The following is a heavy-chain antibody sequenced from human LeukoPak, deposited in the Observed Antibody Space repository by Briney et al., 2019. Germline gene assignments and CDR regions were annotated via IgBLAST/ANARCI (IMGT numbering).Heavy chain of an antibody. V-gene: IGHV6-1*01. Sequence: SQTLSLTCVISGDTVSSTSGAWNWIRQSPSRGLEWLGRTHYRSKWFNDYAVSVKSRVTFNPDTSKNQISLQLNSVIPEDTAVYYCARERIDRFDSWGQGTLVTVSS. CDR1: GDTVSSTSGA. CDR3: ARERIDRFDS. CDR2: THYRSKWFN. D-gene: IGHD3-16*02. J-gene: IGHJ5*01.